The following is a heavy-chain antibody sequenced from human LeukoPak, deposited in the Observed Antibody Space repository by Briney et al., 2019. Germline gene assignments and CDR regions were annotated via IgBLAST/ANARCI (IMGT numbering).Heavy chain of an antibody. J-gene: IGHJ4*02. CDR1: GGSISSSSYY. CDR3: ARVSSSGWYVDY. D-gene: IGHD6-19*01. Sequence: PSETLSLTCTVAGGSISSSSYYWGWIRQPPGKGLEWIGSIYYSGSTYYNPSLKSRVTISVDTSKNQFSLKLSSVTAADTAVYYCARVSSSGWYVDYWGQGTLVTVSS. CDR2: IYYSGST. V-gene: IGHV4-39*01.